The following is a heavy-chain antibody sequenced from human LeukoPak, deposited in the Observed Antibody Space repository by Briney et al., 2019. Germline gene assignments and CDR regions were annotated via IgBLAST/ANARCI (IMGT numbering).Heavy chain of an antibody. CDR2: IYYSGST. V-gene: IGHV4-39*07. J-gene: IGHJ6*03. CDR1: GGSISSSSYY. D-gene: IGHD3-22*01. CDR3: ARTLYYYDSSGHRYYYXMXV. Sequence: PSETLSLTCTVSGGSISSSSYYWGWIRQPPGRGLEWIGSIYYSGSTYYNPSLKSRVTISVDTSKNQFSLKLSSVTAADTAVYYCARTLYYYDSSGHRYYYXMXVXXXGTTVT.